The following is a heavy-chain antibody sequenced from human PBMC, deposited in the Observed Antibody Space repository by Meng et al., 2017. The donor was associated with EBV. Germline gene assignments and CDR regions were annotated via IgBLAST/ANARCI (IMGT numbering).Heavy chain of an antibody. CDR1: GYTFTSYG. V-gene: IGHV1-18*01. CDR3: ACRGDRTDY. CDR2: SSAYNGNT. J-gene: IGHJ4*02. D-gene: IGHD2-21*02. Sequence: QVRLAQLGAEVKNPAASAKGSCMAAGYTFTSYGISWGRQAPGQGLEWMGWSSAYNGNTNYAQKLQGRVNMTTDTSTITAYMELRSLRSDNTVVYYCACRGDRTDYWGQGTLVTVSS.